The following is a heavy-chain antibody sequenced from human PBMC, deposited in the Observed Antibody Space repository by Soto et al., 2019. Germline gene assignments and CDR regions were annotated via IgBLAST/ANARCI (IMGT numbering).Heavy chain of an antibody. CDR3: ARQPPSTVTTFTS. CDR2: ISSGSSVI. Sequence: QVQLVESGGGLVKPGGSLRLSCAASGFSFSDSYMSWIRQAPGKGLEWVSYISSGSSVIYYADSVKCRFTISRDNDKNSLHLQRNSLRAEDTAVYYCARQPPSTVTTFTSWGQGTLVSVSS. J-gene: IGHJ4*02. D-gene: IGHD4-17*01. CDR1: GFSFSDSY. V-gene: IGHV3-11*01.